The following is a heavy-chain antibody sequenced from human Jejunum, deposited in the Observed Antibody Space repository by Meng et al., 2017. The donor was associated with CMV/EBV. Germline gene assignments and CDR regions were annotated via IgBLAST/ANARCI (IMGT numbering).Heavy chain of an antibody. J-gene: IGHJ4*02. CDR1: FDFSSYW. CDR3: ARGYYDNSGDHPLLDY. Sequence: FDFSSYWMNWVRQAPGKGLVWVSRLSSDGSITAYAGFVKGRFTISRDNAKNTLHLQMDSLRAEDTAVYYCARGYYDNSGDHPLLDYWGQGTLVTVSS. CDR2: LSSDGSIT. D-gene: IGHD3-22*01. V-gene: IGHV3-74*01.